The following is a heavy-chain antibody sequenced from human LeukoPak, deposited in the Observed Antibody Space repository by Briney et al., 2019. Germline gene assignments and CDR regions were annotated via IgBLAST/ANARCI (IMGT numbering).Heavy chain of an antibody. CDR2: ISYDGSNK. J-gene: IGHJ6*02. Sequence: GGSLRLSCAASGFTFTSYAMHWVRQAPGKGLEWVAVISYDGSNKYYADSVKGRFTISRDNSKNTLYLQMNGLRAEDTAVYYCARGGAVGPTYYYYYCMDVWGQGTTVTVSS. CDR1: GFTFTSYA. CDR3: ARGGAVGPTYYYYYCMDV. D-gene: IGHD4/OR15-4a*01. V-gene: IGHV3-30-3*01.